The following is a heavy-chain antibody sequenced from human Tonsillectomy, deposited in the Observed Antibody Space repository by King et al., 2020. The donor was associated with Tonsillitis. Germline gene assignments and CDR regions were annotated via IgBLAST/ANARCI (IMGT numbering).Heavy chain of an antibody. CDR2: ISWNSGSI. CDR1: GFTFDDYA. V-gene: IGHV3-9*01. Sequence: VQLVESGGGLVQPGRSLRLSCAASGFTFDDYAMHWVRQAPGKGLEWVSVISWNSGSIDYADSVKGRFTISRDNAKNSLFLQMNSLRAEDTALYYCAKDSGLRAFDIWGQGTMVTVSS. D-gene: IGHD3-22*01. J-gene: IGHJ3*02. CDR3: AKDSGLRAFDI.